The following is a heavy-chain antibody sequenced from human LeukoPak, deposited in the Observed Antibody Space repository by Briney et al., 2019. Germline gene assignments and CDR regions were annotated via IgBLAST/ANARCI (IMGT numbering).Heavy chain of an antibody. Sequence: GAPLKISSKGPGTRLTSYWIGWWRQLPGKGLKWWGIIYPGDSTTTNNTSFQGEATISANKSISTPNLQWSSLKASDTAMYYCARHQYGGHSFDYWGQGTLVTVSS. J-gene: IGHJ4*02. D-gene: IGHD4/OR15-4a*01. V-gene: IGHV5-51*01. CDR1: GTRLTSYW. CDR3: ARHQYGGHSFDY. CDR2: IYPGDSTT.